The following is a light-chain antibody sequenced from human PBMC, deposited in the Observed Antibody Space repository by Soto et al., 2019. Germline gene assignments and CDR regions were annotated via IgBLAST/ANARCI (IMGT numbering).Light chain of an antibody. J-gene: IGLJ3*02. CDR3: SSYTSSSTLV. CDR1: SSDVGGYNY. Sequence: QSALTQPASVSGSPGQSITISCTGTSSDVGGYNYVSWYQQHPGKAPKLMIYEVSHRPAGVSNRFSGSKSGNTASLTISGLQAEDEAEYYCSSYTSSSTLVFGGGTKLTVL. CDR2: EVS. V-gene: IGLV2-14*01.